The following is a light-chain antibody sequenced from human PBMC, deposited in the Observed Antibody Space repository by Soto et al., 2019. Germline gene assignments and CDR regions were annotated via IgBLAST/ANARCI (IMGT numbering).Light chain of an antibody. CDR3: SADTTSTTLIV. V-gene: IGLV2-14*01. Sequence: QSVLTQPASVSGSPGQSITISCTGTSSDIGGYNYVSWYQQHPGKASKFMIYEVNNRPSGVSNRFSGSKSGNTASLTISGLQAEDEADYYCSADTTSTTLIVFGGGTKLTVL. J-gene: IGLJ2*01. CDR1: SSDIGGYNY. CDR2: EVN.